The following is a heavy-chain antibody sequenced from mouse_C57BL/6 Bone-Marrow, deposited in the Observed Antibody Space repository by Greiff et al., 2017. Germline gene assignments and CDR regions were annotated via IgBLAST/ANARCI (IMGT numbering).Heavy chain of an antibody. Sequence: EVKLMESGGGLVKPGGSLKLSCAASGFTFSSYTMSWVRQTPEKRLEWVATISGGGGNTYYPDSVKGRFTISRDNAKNTLYLQMSSLRSEDTALYYCARRDDGYCYAMDYWGQGTSVTVSS. CDR1: GFTFSSYT. CDR2: ISGGGGNT. CDR3: ARRDDGYCYAMDY. D-gene: IGHD2-3*01. J-gene: IGHJ4*01. V-gene: IGHV5-9*01.